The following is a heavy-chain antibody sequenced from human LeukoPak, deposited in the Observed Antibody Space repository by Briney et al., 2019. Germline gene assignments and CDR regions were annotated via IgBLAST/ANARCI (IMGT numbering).Heavy chain of an antibody. D-gene: IGHD1-1*01. CDR2: IHHSGNT. CDR1: GGSFGGYY. CDR3: SRAIEMENWFDS. V-gene: IGHV4-34*01. J-gene: IGHJ5*01. Sequence: SETLSLTRAVYGGSFGGYYWSWIRQPPGKGLEWIGEIHHSGNTKYNPSLKSRVTISVDTSKNQFSLKLSSVTAADTAIYYCSRAIEMENWFDSWGQGTLVTVSS.